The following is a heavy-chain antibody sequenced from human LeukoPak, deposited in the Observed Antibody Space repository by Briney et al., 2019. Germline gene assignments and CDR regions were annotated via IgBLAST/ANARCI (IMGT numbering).Heavy chain of an antibody. V-gene: IGHV3-23*01. CDR2: ISGSGGSK. Sequence: GGSLRLSCAASGFTFSSYAMSWVRQAPGEGLEWVSAISGSGGSKYYADSVKGRFTISRDNSKNTLYVQMNSLRAEDTAVYYCAKDLPRQVVECAFDIWGQGTMVTVSS. CDR1: GFTFSSYA. CDR3: AKDLPRQVVECAFDI. J-gene: IGHJ3*02. D-gene: IGHD2-15*01.